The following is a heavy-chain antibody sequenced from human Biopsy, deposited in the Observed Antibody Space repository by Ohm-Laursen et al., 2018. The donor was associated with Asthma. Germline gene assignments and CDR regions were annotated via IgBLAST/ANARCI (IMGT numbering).Heavy chain of an antibody. D-gene: IGHD3-9*01. Sequence: GASAKASCKASGYTFISYATHWVRQAPGQRLEWMGWIKVGNGNTKHSQKFQGRVTINRDTSASSVYMELSSLRSEDTAVYYCARTYCDFLTGQVNDAFAIWGQGTMVTVSS. V-gene: IGHV1-3*01. CDR1: GYTFISYA. J-gene: IGHJ3*02. CDR3: ARTYCDFLTGQVNDAFAI. CDR2: IKVGNGNT.